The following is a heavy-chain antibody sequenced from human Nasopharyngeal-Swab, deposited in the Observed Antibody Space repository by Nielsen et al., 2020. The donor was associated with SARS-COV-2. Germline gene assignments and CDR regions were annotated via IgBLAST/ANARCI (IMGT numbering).Heavy chain of an antibody. CDR2: IIPILGIA. D-gene: IGHD4-17*01. Sequence: SVKVSCKAPGGTFSSYAISWVRQAPGQGLEWMGGIIPILGIANYAQKFQGRVTITADKSTSTAYMELSSLGSEDTAVYYCARTTTSDGWYFDLWGRGTLVTVSS. V-gene: IGHV1-69*10. CDR3: ARTTTSDGWYFDL. J-gene: IGHJ2*01. CDR1: GGTFSSYA.